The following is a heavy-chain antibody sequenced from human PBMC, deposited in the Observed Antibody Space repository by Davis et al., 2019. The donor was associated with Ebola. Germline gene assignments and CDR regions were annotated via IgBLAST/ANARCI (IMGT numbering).Heavy chain of an antibody. CDR1: GGTFTNYA. V-gene: IGHV1-18*01. J-gene: IGHJ4*02. CDR2: ISAYNGNT. Sequence: ASVKVSCKTSGGTFTNYAVNWVRQAPGQGLEWMGWISAYNGNTNYAQKLQGRVTMTTDTSTSTAYMEVGSLRSDDTAVYYCARAQFPTTSDHWGQGTLVTASS. CDR3: ARAQFPTTSDH. D-gene: IGHD1-1*01.